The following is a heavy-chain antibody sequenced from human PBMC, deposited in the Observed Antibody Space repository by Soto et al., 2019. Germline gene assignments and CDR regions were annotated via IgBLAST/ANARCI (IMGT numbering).Heavy chain of an antibody. D-gene: IGHD2-2*01. CDR1: SGSISSSPYY. V-gene: IGHV4-39*01. J-gene: IGHJ4*01. CDR3: ARLAPYFVVVPAAHFDY. CDR2: VFHSGST. Sequence: SETLSLTCSVSSGSISSSPYYWGWIRQPPGKGLQWIGSVFHSGSTQYNPSLESRVTISVDTSKNQFSLKLSSVTAADTAVYYCARLAPYFVVVPAAHFDYWRHGTLVIVSS.